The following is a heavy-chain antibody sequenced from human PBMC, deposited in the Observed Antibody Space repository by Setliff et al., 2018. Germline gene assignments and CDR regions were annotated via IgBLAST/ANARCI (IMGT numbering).Heavy chain of an antibody. CDR2: INHSGST. CDR3: ARGRNVAARLLDS. D-gene: IGHD6-6*01. CDR1: GGGGSFSNYY. J-gene: IGHJ4*02. Sequence: KPSETLSLTCGVYGGGGSFSNYYWSWIRQPPGKGLEWIGEINHSGSTNYNPSLKSRVSISVDTSKNQFSLKVFSVTAADTAVYYCARGRNVAARLLDSWGQGTLVTVSS. V-gene: IGHV4-34*01.